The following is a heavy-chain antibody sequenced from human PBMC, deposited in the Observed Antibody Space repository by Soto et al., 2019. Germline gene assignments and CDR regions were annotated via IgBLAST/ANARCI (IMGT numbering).Heavy chain of an antibody. CDR2: IYYSVST. CDR1: GGSISSSSYY. CDR3: ARAYSSSSTATITRYFDY. D-gene: IGHD6-6*01. J-gene: IGHJ4*02. V-gene: IGHV4-39*01. Sequence: QLQLQASGPGLVKPSETLSLTCTVSGGSISSSSYYWGWIRQPPGTWLEWIGSIYYSVSTDYSPSLKIRVTISVDTSKNQCSRKLSSVTAADTAVYYCARAYSSSSTATITRYFDYWGQGTLVTVSS.